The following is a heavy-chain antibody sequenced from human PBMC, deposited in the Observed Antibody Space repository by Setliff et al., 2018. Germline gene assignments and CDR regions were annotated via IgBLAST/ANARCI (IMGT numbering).Heavy chain of an antibody. J-gene: IGHJ4*02. CDR1: GGSISSGSYY. D-gene: IGHD5-18*01. Sequence: SETLSLTCTVSGGSISSGSYYWSWIRQPAGKGLEWIGRIYTSGSTNYNPSLKSRVTISVDTSKKQFSLRLNSVTAADTAVYYCARGRIQLWKYYFDYWGQGTLVTVSS. CDR3: ARGRIQLWKYYFDY. V-gene: IGHV4-61*02. CDR2: IYTSGST.